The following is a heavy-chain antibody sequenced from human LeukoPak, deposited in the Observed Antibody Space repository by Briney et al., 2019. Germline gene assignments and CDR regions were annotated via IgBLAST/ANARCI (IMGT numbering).Heavy chain of an antibody. CDR2: ISYSGTS. J-gene: IGHJ4*02. D-gene: IGHD6-19*01. Sequence: SETLSLTCTVSGGSINSRNYYWGWIRQPPRSGLEWTGSISYSGTSYYNPSLRSRVTLSVDASKNQFSLKLSSVTAADTAVYYCARGDRGIAVASAWGQGTLVTVSS. CDR1: GGSINSRNYY. CDR3: ARGDRGIAVASA. V-gene: IGHV4-39*07.